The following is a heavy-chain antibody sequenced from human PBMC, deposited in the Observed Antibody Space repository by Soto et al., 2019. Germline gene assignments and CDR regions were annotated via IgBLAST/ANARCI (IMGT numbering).Heavy chain of an antibody. CDR3: AKGGPTFVNCFGP. CDR1: GFTFSSYA. CDR2: ISNSGHSA. V-gene: IGHV3-23*01. D-gene: IGHD5-12*01. J-gene: IGHJ5*02. Sequence: EEQLLQSGGGLVQPGGSLRLSCVASGFTFSSYAMNWVRQAPGKGLEWISVISNSGHSAYYADSVKGRFTISRDNSKNTLYLQTKSLRAEDTAAYYCAKGGPTFVNCFGPWGQGTLVTVSS.